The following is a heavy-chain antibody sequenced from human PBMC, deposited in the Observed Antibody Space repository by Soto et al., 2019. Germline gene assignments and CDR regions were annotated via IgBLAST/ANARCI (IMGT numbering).Heavy chain of an antibody. V-gene: IGHV1-8*01. CDR2: MNPNSGNT. CDR3: ARTLYGDNVDY. CDR1: GYTFTSYD. D-gene: IGHD4-17*01. Sequence: QVQLVQSGAEVKKPGASVKVSCKASGYTFTSYDINWVRQATGQGLEWMGWMNPNSGNTGYAQKYQGRVTMTRNTCISTAYMELSRLRSEETAVYDGARTLYGDNVDYWGQGPLVTVSS. J-gene: IGHJ4*02.